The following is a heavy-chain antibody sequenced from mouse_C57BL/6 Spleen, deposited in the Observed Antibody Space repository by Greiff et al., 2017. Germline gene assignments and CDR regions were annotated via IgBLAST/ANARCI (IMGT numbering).Heavy chain of an antibody. CDR2: ISYDGSN. CDR1: GYSFTSGYY. Sequence: EVQLQQSGPGLVKPSQSLSLTCSVSGYSFTSGYYWNWIRQFPGNKLEWMGYISYDGSNNYNPSLKNRIAITRDTSTNQYFLKLNSVTTEDTATYYCAGNQYYARILAYWGQGTLVTVSA. CDR3: AGNQYYARILAY. D-gene: IGHD1-1*01. V-gene: IGHV3-6*01. J-gene: IGHJ3*01.